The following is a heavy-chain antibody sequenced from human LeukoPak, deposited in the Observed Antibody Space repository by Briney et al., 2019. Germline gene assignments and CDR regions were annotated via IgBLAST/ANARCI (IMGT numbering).Heavy chain of an antibody. V-gene: IGHV3-30-3*01. CDR3: ARGEDWNFGMDV. CDR2: ISYDGSNK. CDR1: GFTFSSYA. D-gene: IGHD1-7*01. Sequence: PGGSLRLSCAASGFTFSSYAMHWVRQAPGKGLEWVAVISYDGSNKYYADSVKGRFTISRDNSKNTLYLQMNSLRAEDTAVYYCARGEDWNFGMDVWGQGTTVTVSS. J-gene: IGHJ6*02.